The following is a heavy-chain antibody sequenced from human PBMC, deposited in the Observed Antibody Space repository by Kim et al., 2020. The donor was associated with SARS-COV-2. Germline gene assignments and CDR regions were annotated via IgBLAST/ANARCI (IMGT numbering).Heavy chain of an antibody. D-gene: IGHD3-10*01. J-gene: IGHJ4*02. V-gene: IGHV3-15*01. CDR2: IKMNTDGGTI. Sequence: GGSLRLSCAASGFTFSNAWMSWVRQAPGKGLEWVGRIKMNTDGGTIDYAAPVKGRFTISRDDSKNTLYLQMNSLETEDTAVYYCTRHIYYGSGTYYNVFYYWGQGTLVTVSS. CDR1: GFTFSNAW. CDR3: TRHIYYGSGTYYNVFYY.